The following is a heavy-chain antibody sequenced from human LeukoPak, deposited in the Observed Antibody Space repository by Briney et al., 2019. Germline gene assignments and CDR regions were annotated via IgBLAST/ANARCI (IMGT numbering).Heavy chain of an antibody. Sequence: GGSLRLSCAASGFTFSSYGIHWVRQAPGKGLEWVAVIWYDGSNKYYADSVKGRFTISRDNSKNTLYLQMNSLRAEDTAVYYCARGDDSGGSCYFDYWGQGTLVTVSS. CDR2: IWYDGSNK. D-gene: IGHD2-15*01. CDR1: GFTFSSYG. CDR3: ARGDDSGGSCYFDY. J-gene: IGHJ4*02. V-gene: IGHV3-33*01.